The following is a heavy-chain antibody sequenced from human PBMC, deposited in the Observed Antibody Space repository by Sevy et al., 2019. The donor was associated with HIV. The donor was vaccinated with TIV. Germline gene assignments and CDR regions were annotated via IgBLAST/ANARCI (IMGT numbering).Heavy chain of an antibody. CDR3: ARGGRVAINFDY. J-gene: IGHJ4*02. Sequence: SETLSLTCAVYGGSFSGYYWSWIRQPPGKGLEWIGEINHSGSTNYNPSLKSRVTISVDTSKNQYSLKLSSVTAADTDVYYCARGGRVAINFDYWGQGTLVTVSS. V-gene: IGHV4-34*01. D-gene: IGHD2-21*01. CDR1: GGSFSGYY. CDR2: INHSGST.